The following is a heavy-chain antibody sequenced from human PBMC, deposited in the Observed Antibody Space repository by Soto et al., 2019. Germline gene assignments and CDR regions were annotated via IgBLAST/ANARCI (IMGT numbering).Heavy chain of an antibody. CDR3: AREDPYCSGGSCSPFDP. D-gene: IGHD2-15*01. V-gene: IGHV4-61*01. CDR2: IYYSGST. Sequence: SETLSLTCTVSGGSISSSSYYWGWIRQPPGKGLEWIGYIYYSGSTNYNPSLKSRVTISVDTSKNQFSLKLSSVTAADTAVYYCAREDPYCSGGSCSPFDPWGQGTLVTVSS. J-gene: IGHJ5*02. CDR1: GGSISSSSYY.